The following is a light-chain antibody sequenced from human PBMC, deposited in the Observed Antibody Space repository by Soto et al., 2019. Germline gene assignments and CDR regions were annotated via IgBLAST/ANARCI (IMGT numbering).Light chain of an antibody. CDR1: TSNIGSNY. Sequence: QSVLTQPPSASGTPGQGVTISCSGSTSNIGSNYVYWYQQFPGTAPKLLIYRNNQRPSGVPDRFSGSKSGTSASLAISGLRSDDEADYFCETWDESLNGFYVFGTGTKVTVL. CDR2: RNN. V-gene: IGLV1-47*01. CDR3: ETWDESLNGFYV. J-gene: IGLJ1*01.